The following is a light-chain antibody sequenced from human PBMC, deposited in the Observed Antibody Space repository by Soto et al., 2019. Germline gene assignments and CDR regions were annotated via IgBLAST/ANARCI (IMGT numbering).Light chain of an antibody. CDR2: AAS. J-gene: IGKJ2*01. CDR1: HSLTSNS. CDR3: QQFGSSPYT. V-gene: IGKV3-20*01. Sequence: ETVLTQSPGTLSLSPGERFTLSCRASHSLTSNSLVWYQQKPGQAPRLLIYAASLRPPGIPDRFSGSGSGTDFTLTITRLEPEDFAVYYCQQFGSSPYTFGQGTKLEIK.